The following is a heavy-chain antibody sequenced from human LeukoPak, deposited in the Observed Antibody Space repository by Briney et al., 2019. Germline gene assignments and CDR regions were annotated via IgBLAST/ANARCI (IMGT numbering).Heavy chain of an antibody. CDR3: ARGRSYYYLH. J-gene: IGHJ4*02. CDR2: IYYSGST. V-gene: IGHV4-59*08. D-gene: IGHD1-26*01. CDR1: GGSISSYY. Sequence: SETLSLTCTVSGGSISSYYWSWIRQPPGKGLEWIGYIYYSGSTNYNPSLKSRVTISVDTSKNQFSLKLSSVTAADMAVYYCARGRSYYYLHGGRGTLVTVSS.